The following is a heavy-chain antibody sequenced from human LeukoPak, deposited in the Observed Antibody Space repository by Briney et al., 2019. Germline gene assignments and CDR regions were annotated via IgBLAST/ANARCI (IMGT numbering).Heavy chain of an antibody. J-gene: IGHJ6*02. D-gene: IGHD1-14*01. CDR2: ISSSGSTI. Sequence: PGGSLRLSCAASGFTVSSSYMYWVRQAPGKGLEWVSYISSSGSTIYYADSVKGRFTISRDNAKNSLYLQMNSLRAEDTAVYYCTKTGPENHHYGMDVWGQGTTVTVSS. V-gene: IGHV3-11*04. CDR3: TKTGPENHHYGMDV. CDR1: GFTVSSSY.